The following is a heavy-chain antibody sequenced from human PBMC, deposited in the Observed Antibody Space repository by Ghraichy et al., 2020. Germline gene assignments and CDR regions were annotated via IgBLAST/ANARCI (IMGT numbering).Heavy chain of an antibody. CDR1: GFTFEIHA. CDR2: MRGGGGTP. V-gene: IGHV3-23*01. D-gene: IGHD3-10*01. J-gene: IGHJ4*02. CDR3: AKDAIAGDNIVRGVLDY. Sequence: GESLNISCAASGFTFEIHAMTWVRQAPGKGLEWVSAMRGGGGTPLYADSVKGRFTISRDNSKNTLYLQMNSLRAEDTAVYYCAKDAIAGDNIVRGVLDYWGQGTLVTVSS.